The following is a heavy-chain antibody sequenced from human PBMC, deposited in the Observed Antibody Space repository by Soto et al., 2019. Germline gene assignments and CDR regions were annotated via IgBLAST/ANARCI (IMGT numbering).Heavy chain of an antibody. CDR2: TYYRSKWYN. CDR3: ARGYWSGYYNYYYYYGMDV. Sequence: KQSQTLSLTCAISGDSVSSNSAAWNWIRQSPSRGLEWLGRTYYRSKWYNDYAVSVKSRITINPDTSKNQFSLQLNSVTPEDTAVYYCARGYWSGYYNYYYYYGMDVWGQGTTVTVSS. V-gene: IGHV6-1*01. CDR1: GDSVSSNSAA. D-gene: IGHD3-3*01. J-gene: IGHJ6*02.